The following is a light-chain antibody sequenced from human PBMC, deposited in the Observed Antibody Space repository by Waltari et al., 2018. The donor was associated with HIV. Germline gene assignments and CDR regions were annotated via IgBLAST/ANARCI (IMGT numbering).Light chain of an antibody. V-gene: IGLV3-1*01. CDR3: QAWDSHNVI. CDR1: KLGDKY. CDR2: EDV. Sequence: SYELTQPPSVSVSPGQTAIITCSGDKLGDKYASWYQQRPGQSPVLVIYEDVKRPSGIPERFCGSNSGNTATLTISGTQAMDESDYYCQAWDSHNVIFGGGTKLTVL. J-gene: IGLJ2*01.